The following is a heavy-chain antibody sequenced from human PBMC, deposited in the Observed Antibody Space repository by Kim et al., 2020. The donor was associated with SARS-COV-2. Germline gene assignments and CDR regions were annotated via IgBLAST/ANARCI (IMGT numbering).Heavy chain of an antibody. Sequence: SETLSLTCTVSGGSISSGGSYWSWLRQHPGKGLEWIGYIYYSGSTYYNPSLKSRVTISVDTSNNQFSLKLSTVTAADTAVYYCARVARITIFGVVNSAFDIWGQGTMVTVSS. CDR1: GGSISSGGSY. V-gene: IGHV4-31*03. CDR3: ARVARITIFGVVNSAFDI. D-gene: IGHD3-3*01. CDR2: IYYSGST. J-gene: IGHJ3*02.